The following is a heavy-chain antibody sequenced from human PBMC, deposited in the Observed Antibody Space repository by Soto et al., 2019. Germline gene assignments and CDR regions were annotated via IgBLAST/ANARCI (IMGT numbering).Heavy chain of an antibody. Sequence: QVQLVQSGAELKKPGSSVKVSCKASGGTFSSYAISWVRQAPGEGLEWMGGIIPIFGTAHYAQKSQGRVTIHADESTSTAYMELSSLRSEDTPVYYCAREVGATLLDYWRQGTLVTVS. CDR2: IIPIFGTA. D-gene: IGHD1-26*01. CDR1: GGTFSSYA. J-gene: IGHJ4*02. CDR3: AREVGATLLDY. V-gene: IGHV1-69*12.